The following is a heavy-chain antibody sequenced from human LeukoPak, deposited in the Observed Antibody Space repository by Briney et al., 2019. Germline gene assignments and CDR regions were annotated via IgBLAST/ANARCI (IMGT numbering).Heavy chain of an antibody. CDR3: AREDVGC. CDR1: GFTFSTFV. Sequence: GGSLRLSCAASGFTFSTFVMNWVRQAPGKGLEWVSSSSSGSKYIYYADSVKGRFTISRDNTKDSLYLQMNTLRPEDTAVYYCAREDVGCWGQGTLVTVSS. D-gene: IGHD1-26*01. CDR2: SSSGSKYI. J-gene: IGHJ4*02. V-gene: IGHV3-21*01.